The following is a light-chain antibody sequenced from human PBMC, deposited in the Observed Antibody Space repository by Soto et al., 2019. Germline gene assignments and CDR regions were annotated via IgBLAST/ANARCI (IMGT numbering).Light chain of an antibody. Sequence: DIQMTQSPSTLSASVGDRVTITCRASQSISSWLAWYQQKPGKAPKLLNYKASSLESGVPSRFSGSGSGTEFTLTISSLQPDDFATYYCKQYNSYSWTFGQGTKVEIK. CDR3: KQYNSYSWT. CDR2: KAS. J-gene: IGKJ1*01. CDR1: QSISSW. V-gene: IGKV1-5*03.